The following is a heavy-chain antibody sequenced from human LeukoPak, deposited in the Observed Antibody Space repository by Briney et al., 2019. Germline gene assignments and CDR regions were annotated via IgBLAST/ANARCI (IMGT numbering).Heavy chain of an antibody. CDR3: ARSITMNY. Sequence: ASVKVSCKASGYTFTGYYMHWVRQAPGQGLEWMGWMNPNSGNTGYAQKFQGRVTMTRNTSISTAYMELSSLRSEDTAVYYCARSITMNYWGQGTLVTVSS. CDR1: GYTFTGYY. V-gene: IGHV1-8*02. CDR2: MNPNSGNT. D-gene: IGHD3-22*01. J-gene: IGHJ4*02.